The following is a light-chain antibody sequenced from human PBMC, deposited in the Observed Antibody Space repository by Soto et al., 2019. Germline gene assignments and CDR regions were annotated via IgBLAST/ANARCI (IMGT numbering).Light chain of an antibody. CDR3: QQYTPNSRT. Sequence: EIVLTQSPGTLSLSPGERATLSCMTSQSVSSSYLAWYQQKPGQAPRLLIYEASTRATGVPARFSGSGSGTEFTLTISSLQPDDFATYSCQQYTPNSRTFGQGTKVDIK. CDR1: QSVSSSY. V-gene: IGKV3-20*01. CDR2: EAS. J-gene: IGKJ1*01.